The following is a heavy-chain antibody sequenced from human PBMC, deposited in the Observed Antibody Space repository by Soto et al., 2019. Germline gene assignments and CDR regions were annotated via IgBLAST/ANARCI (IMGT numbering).Heavy chain of an antibody. CDR2: IIPIFGTA. CDR1: GGTLSSYA. D-gene: IGHD6-6*01. V-gene: IGHV1-69*13. CDR3: ARGLGASSSSGVDY. J-gene: IGHJ4*02. Sequence: ASVKVSCKASGGTLSSYAISWVRQAPGQGLEWMGGIIPIFGTANYAQKFQGRVTITADESTSTAYMELSSLRSEDTAVYYCARGLGASSSSGVDYWGQGTLVTVSS.